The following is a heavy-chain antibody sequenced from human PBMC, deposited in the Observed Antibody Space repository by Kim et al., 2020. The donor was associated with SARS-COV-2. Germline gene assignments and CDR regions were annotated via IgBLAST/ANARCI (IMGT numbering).Heavy chain of an antibody. V-gene: IGHV3-73*01. CDR2: NSYAT. CDR3: TCTAMDY. Sequence: NSYATAYAASVKGRFTISRDDSKNTAYLQMNSLKTEDTAVYYCTCTAMDYWGQGTLVTVSS. J-gene: IGHJ4*02. D-gene: IGHD5-18*01.